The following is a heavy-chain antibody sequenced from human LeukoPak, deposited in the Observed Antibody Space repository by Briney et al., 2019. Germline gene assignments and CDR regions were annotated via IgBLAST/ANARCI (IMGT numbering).Heavy chain of an antibody. V-gene: IGHV4-39*02. D-gene: IGHD3-22*01. Sequence: SETLSLTCTVSGGSISGSSYYWGWIRQPPGKGLEWIGSIYYSGSTYYNPSLKSRVTISVDTSKNQFSLKLNSVTATDTAVYYCARERYYDSSGYSSWGQGTLVTVSS. CDR1: GGSISGSSYY. CDR3: ARERYYDSSGYSS. J-gene: IGHJ5*02. CDR2: IYYSGST.